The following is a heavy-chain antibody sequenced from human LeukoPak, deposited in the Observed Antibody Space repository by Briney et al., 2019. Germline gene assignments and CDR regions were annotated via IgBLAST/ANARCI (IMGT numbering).Heavy chain of an antibody. CDR3: ASTSKGPPYGDSNWFDP. Sequence: SETLSLTCTVSGGSISSYYWSWIRQPPGKGLEWIGYIYYSGSTNYNPSLKSRVTISVDTSKNQFSLKLSSVTAADTAVYYCASTSKGPPYGDSNWFDPWGQGTLVTVSS. CDR1: GGSISSYY. CDR2: IYYSGST. D-gene: IGHD4-17*01. J-gene: IGHJ5*02. V-gene: IGHV4-59*01.